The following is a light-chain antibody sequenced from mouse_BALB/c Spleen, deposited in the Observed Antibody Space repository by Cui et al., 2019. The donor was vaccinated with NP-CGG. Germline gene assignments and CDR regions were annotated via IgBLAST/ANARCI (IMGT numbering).Light chain of an antibody. Sequence: QAVVTQESALTTSPGDTVTLTCRSSTGAVTGSNYDNWVQEKPDHLFTGLIGGTNNRAPGVPARFSGSMIGDKAALTITGAQTEDEAIYFCALWYSNHWVFGGGTKLTVL. J-gene: IGLJ1*01. CDR1: TGAVTGSNY. CDR3: ALWYSNHWV. CDR2: GTN. V-gene: IGLV1*01.